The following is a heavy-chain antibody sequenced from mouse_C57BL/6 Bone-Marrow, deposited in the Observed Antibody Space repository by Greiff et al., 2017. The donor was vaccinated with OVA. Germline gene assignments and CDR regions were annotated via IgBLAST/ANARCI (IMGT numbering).Heavy chain of an antibody. CDR2: IYPGDGDT. Sequence: LMESGPELVKPGASVKISCKASGYAFSSSWMNWVKQRPGKGLEWIGRIYPGDGDTNYNGKFKGKATLTADKSSSTAYMQLSSLTSEDSAVYFCARNYGSTFAYWGQGTLVTVSA. V-gene: IGHV1-82*01. CDR3: ARNYGSTFAY. CDR1: GYAFSSSW. J-gene: IGHJ3*01. D-gene: IGHD1-1*01.